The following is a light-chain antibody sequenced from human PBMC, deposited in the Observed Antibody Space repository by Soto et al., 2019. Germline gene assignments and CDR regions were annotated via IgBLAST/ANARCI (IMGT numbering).Light chain of an antibody. J-gene: IGKJ5*01. CDR3: KQSYSTPIS. CDR2: KAY. V-gene: IGKV1-5*03. CDR1: QSISSW. Sequence: DIQMTQSPSTLSASVGDRVTITCRASQSISSWLAWYQQKPGKAHKLLIYKAYSLESGVQSRFSGSGSGTDFTLTIRSLQPEDFATYYCKQSYSTPISFGQGTRLENK.